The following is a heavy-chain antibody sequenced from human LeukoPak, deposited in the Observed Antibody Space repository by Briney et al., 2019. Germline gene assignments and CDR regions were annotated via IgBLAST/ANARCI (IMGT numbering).Heavy chain of an antibody. V-gene: IGHV4-59*01. J-gene: IGHJ3*02. CDR1: GGSISSYY. CDR3: ARARYANAWYAFDI. D-gene: IGHD2-2*01. CDR2: LSHSGSS. Sequence: SETLSLTCTVSGGSISSYYWTWIRRPPGRGLEWIAYLSHSGSSDSNPSLTSRVTTLVDTSKNQFSLKLTSVTAADTAVYYCARARYANAWYAFDIWGHGTMVTVSS.